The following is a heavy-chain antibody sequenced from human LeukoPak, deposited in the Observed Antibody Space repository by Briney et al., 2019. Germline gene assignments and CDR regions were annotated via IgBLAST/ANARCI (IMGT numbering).Heavy chain of an antibody. J-gene: IGHJ4*02. Sequence: GGSLRLSCVASGFTFSNYVMHWVRQAPGRGLEWVAFIRYDGSNQYYADSVKGRFTISRDNSKNTLYLQMNSLRAEDTAVYYCAKERSGCFDYWGQGTLVTVSS. CDR2: IRYDGSNQ. CDR3: AKERSGCFDY. D-gene: IGHD1-26*01. CDR1: GFTFSNYV. V-gene: IGHV3-30*02.